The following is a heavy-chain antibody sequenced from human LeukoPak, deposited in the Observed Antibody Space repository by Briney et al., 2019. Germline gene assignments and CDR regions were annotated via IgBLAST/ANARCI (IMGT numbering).Heavy chain of an antibody. V-gene: IGHV4-39*07. D-gene: IGHD3-22*01. CDR3: ARSTWLLDK. CDR2: LYYTGST. Sequence: SETLSLTCSVSGGSISSRYYWGWIRPSPGKGLEWIGGLYYTGSTNYNPSLKSRVTISLDTSKNQFSLQLSSVTAADTAVYYCARSTWLLDKWGQGTLVTVSS. J-gene: IGHJ4*02. CDR1: GGSISSRYY.